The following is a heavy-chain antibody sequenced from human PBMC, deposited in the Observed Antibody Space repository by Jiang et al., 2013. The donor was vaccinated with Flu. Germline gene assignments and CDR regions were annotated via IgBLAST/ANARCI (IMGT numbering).Heavy chain of an antibody. Sequence: GAEVKKPGESLKISCKGSGYNFATFWIGWVRQMPGKGLEWVAFIYPGDSETRYGPSFQGQVTISADKSVTSAYLQWNTLKASDTAMYYCARALIAVAGHGPPDYWGQGTLVTVSS. J-gene: IGHJ4*02. CDR1: GYNFATFW. V-gene: IGHV5-51*01. CDR2: IYPGDSET. CDR3: ARALIAVAGHGPPDY. D-gene: IGHD6-19*01.